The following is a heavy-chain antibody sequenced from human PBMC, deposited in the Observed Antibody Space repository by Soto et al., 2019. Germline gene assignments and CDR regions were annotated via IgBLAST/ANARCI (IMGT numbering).Heavy chain of an antibody. D-gene: IGHD2-21*02. J-gene: IGHJ6*02. V-gene: IGHV5-10-1*01. Sequence: GESLKISCKASGYSFTSYWNSWVRQMPGHGMEWMGRIDPSDSYTNYSPSFQGHVTISADKSISTAYLQWSSLKASDTAMYYCARRGVYCGGDCYPRFYYYYGMDVWGQGTTVTVSS. CDR1: GYSFTSYW. CDR2: IDPSDSYT. CDR3: ARRGVYCGGDCYPRFYYYYGMDV.